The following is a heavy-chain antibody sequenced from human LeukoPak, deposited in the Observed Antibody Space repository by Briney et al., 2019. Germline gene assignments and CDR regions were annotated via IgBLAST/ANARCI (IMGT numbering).Heavy chain of an antibody. D-gene: IGHD3-10*01. CDR2: INDSVST. J-gene: IGHJ6*02. V-gene: IGHV4-34*01. CDR3: ARTYYYESGKFYFYYNGMDV. CDR1: GGSFSGYF. Sequence: SETLSLTCAVYGGSFSGYFWNSIREALGKGLECMGEINDSVSTNYTQSLKSRLTISVDTSKNQFSLKLRSVTAADAAVYYCARTYYYESGKFYFYYNGMDVWGQGTTVTVSS.